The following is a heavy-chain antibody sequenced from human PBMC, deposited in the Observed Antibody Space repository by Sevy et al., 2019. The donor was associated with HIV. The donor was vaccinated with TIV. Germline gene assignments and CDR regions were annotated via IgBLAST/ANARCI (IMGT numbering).Heavy chain of an antibody. V-gene: IGHV3-7*01. CDR2: IKQDESEK. CDR3: ARDLGRVQHPLDY. CDR1: GFTFSSYW. Sequence: GGCLRLSCAASGFTFSSYWMSWVRQAPGKGLEWVANIKQDESEKYYVDSVKGRFTISRDNAKNSLYLQMNSLRAQDTAVYYCARDLGRVQHPLDYWGQGTPVIVSS. J-gene: IGHJ4*02. D-gene: IGHD1-1*01.